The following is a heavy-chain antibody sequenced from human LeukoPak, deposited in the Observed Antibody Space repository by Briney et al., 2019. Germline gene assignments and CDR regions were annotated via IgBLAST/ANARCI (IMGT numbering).Heavy chain of an antibody. Sequence: AASVKVSCKASGGTFSSNAISWVRQPPGQGLEGMGRIIPMFGTANYAQKFQGRVTITTDESTSTAYMELSSLRSEDTAVYYCAGVGSNRLRFRELSFMDIWGKGTTVTVSS. CDR3: AGVGSNRLRFRELSFMDI. CDR2: IIPMFGTA. V-gene: IGHV1-69*05. J-gene: IGHJ6*03. CDR1: GGTFSSNA. D-gene: IGHD3-16*02.